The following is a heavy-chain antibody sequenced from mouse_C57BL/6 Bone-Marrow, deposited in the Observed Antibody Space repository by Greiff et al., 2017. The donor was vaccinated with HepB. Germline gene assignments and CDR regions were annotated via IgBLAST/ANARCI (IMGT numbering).Heavy chain of an antibody. CDR1: GFSLTSYA. D-gene: IGHD3-2*02. CDR3: AGDSSGSLWFAY. V-gene: IGHV2-9-1*01. CDR2: IWTGGGT. Sequence: VQVVESGPGLVAPSQSLSITCTVSGFSLTSYAISWVRQPPGKGLEWLGVIWTGGGTNYNSALKSRLSISKDNSKSQVFLKMNSLQTDDTARYYCAGDSSGSLWFAYWGQGTLVTVSA. J-gene: IGHJ3*01.